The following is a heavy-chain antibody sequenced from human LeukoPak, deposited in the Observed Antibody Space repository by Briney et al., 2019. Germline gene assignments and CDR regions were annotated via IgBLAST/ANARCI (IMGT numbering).Heavy chain of an antibody. CDR1: GGSFSGYY. D-gene: IGHD2-2*01. J-gene: IGHJ6*03. V-gene: IGHV4-34*01. CDR3: ARVYCSSTSCPAYYYYMDV. Sequence: SETLSLTCAVYGGSFSGYYWSWIRQPPGKGLEWIGYIYHSGSTYYNPSLKSRVTISVDRSKNQFSLKLSSVTAAGTAVYYCARVYCSSTSCPAYYYYMDVWGKGTTVTVSS. CDR2: IYHSGST.